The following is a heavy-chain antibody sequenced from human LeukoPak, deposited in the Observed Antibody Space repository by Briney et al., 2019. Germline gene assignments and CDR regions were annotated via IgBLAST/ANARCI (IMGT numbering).Heavy chain of an antibody. V-gene: IGHV4-59*08. J-gene: IGHJ4*02. CDR2: IYYSGST. CDR3: ASRTSWGGPDY. D-gene: IGHD3-16*01. CDR1: GGSISSYY. Sequence: SETLSLTCTVSGGSISSYYWSWIRQPPGKGLEWIGYIYYSGSTNYNPSLKSRVTISVDTSKNQFSLKLSFVTAADTAVYYCASRTSWGGPDYWGQGTLVTVSS.